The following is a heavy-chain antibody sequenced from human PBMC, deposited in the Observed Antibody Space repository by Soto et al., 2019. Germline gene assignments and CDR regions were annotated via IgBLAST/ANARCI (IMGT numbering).Heavy chain of an antibody. CDR1: GGSISSYY. Sequence: PSETLSLTCTVSGGSISSYYWSWIRQPAGKGLEWIGRIYTSGSTNYNPSLKSRVTMSVDTSKNQFSLKLSSVTAADTAVYYCARGSMYSSSWYPRSRPFDPWGQGTLVTVS. D-gene: IGHD6-13*01. CDR2: IYTSGST. CDR3: ARGSMYSSSWYPRSRPFDP. V-gene: IGHV4-4*07. J-gene: IGHJ5*02.